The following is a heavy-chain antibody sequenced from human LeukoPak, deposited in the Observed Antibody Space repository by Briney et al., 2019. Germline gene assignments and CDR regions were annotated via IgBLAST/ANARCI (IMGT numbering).Heavy chain of an antibody. CDR3: AKVAGNIYYFDY. J-gene: IGHJ4*02. CDR2: ISYNGGKI. V-gene: IGHV3-30*02. CDR1: GFSFSIYG. D-gene: IGHD4-23*01. Sequence: PGGSLRLSCAASGFSFSIYGMQWVRRAPDKGLEWVTYISYNGGKIHYSDSVKGRFTISRDNSKNTLYLQMNSLRAEDTAVYYCAKVAGNIYYFDYWGQGALVTVSS.